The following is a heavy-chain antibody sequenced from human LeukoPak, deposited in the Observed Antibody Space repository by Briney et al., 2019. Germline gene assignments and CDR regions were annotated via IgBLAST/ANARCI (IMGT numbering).Heavy chain of an antibody. CDR1: GFTFSSYG. J-gene: IGHJ6*02. CDR2: IWYDGSNK. Sequence: GRSLRLSCAASGFTFSSYGMHWVRQAPGKGLEWVVVIWYDGSNKYYADSVKGRFTISRDNSKNTLYLQMNSLRAEDTAVYYCARDGVGLRFLEWLSRSYYYYGMDVWGQGTTVTVSS. CDR3: ARDGVGLRFLEWLSRSYYYYGMDV. V-gene: IGHV3-33*01. D-gene: IGHD3-3*01.